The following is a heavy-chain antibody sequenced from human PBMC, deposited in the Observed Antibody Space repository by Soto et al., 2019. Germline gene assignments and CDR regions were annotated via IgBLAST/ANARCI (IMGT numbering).Heavy chain of an antibody. V-gene: IGHV1-18*01. CDR1: GYTFSNYG. CDR2: ISGSNGET. D-gene: IGHD6-19*01. CDR3: GRGGLAVSGTYDY. J-gene: IGHJ4*02. Sequence: QVRLVQSGAEVKEPGASVKVSCKASGYTFSNYGVAWVRRAPGQGLEWMGWISGSNGETKYAQNLQNRVSMTTETCTSTAYMELRSLRPDDTAIYFCGRGGLAVSGTYDYWGQGSLVTVSS.